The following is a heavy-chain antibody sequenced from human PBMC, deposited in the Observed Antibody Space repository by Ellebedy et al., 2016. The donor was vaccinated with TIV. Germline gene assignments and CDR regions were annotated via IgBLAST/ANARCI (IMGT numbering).Heavy chain of an antibody. D-gene: IGHD1-26*01. J-gene: IGHJ6*02. CDR1: GGSVSSGSHY. CDR2: SYYIGTT. CDR3: AGGSYTSYGMDV. V-gene: IGHV4-61*01. Sequence: SETLSLTCTVSGGSVSSGSHYWNWIRQPPGKGLEWIGYSYYIGTTNYNPSLKSRVTISEDTSKNQFSLRLSSVTAADTAVYYCAGGSYTSYGMDVWGRGTTVIVSS.